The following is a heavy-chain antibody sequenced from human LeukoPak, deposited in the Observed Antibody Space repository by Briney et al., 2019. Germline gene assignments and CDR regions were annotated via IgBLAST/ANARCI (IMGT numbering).Heavy chain of an antibody. D-gene: IGHD2-2*02. CDR1: GYTFMSHW. CDR2: IYPGDSDT. J-gene: IGHJ2*01. CDR3: ARVGYTFTVLHPTGCFDL. Sequence: GESLKISCKGSGYTFMSHWIAWVRQMPGKGLEWMGVIYPGDSDTRYSPAFQGQVTISADKSISTAYLLWTSLKASDSALYYCARVGYTFTVLHPTGCFDLWGRGTLVTVSS. V-gene: IGHV5-51*01.